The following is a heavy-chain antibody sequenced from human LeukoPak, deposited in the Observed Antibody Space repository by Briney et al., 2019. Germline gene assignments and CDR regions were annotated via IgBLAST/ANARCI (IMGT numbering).Heavy chain of an antibody. CDR3: AADSGGDSD. J-gene: IGHJ4*02. CDR2: IKADGDEK. D-gene: IGHD4-23*01. CDR1: GFTFSTYW. Sequence: GGSLRLSCVASGFTFSTYWMTWVRQAPGSGLEWVASIKADGDEKYYVDSVKGRFTISRDNAKSSPFLQMNSLRAEDTAMYYCAADSGGDSDWGQGTLVTVSS. V-gene: IGHV3-7*03.